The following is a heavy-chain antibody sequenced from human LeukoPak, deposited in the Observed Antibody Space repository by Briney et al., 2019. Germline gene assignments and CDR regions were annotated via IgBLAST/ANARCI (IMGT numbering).Heavy chain of an antibody. CDR2: IIPIFGTA. Sequence: SVKVSCKASGGTFSSYAISWVRQAHGQGLEWMGGIIPIFGTANYAQKFQGRVTITADEATSTAYMELSSLRSEDTAVYYCARSHCSSTSCYFSGFDPWGQGTLVTVSS. V-gene: IGHV1-69*13. CDR1: GGTFSSYA. J-gene: IGHJ5*02. D-gene: IGHD2-2*01. CDR3: ARSHCSSTSCYFSGFDP.